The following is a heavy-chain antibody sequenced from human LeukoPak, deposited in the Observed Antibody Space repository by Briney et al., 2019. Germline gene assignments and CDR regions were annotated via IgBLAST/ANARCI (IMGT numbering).Heavy chain of an antibody. CDR3: AKGGTLDYGVFDY. CDR2: ISGSGGST. J-gene: IGHJ4*02. CDR1: GFTISAYS. D-gene: IGHD4-17*01. Sequence: GGSLRLSCAASGFTISAYSMNWVRQAPGKGQEWASAISGSGGSTYYADSVKGRFTISRDNSKNTLYLQMNSLRAEDTAVYYCAKGGTLDYGVFDYWGQGTLVTVSS. V-gene: IGHV3-23*01.